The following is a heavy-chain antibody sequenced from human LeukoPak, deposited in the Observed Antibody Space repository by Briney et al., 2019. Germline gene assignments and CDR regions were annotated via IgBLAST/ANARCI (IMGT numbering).Heavy chain of an antibody. CDR3: AIKLTFASLTSYYLIGGFDP. Sequence: TSETLSLTCTVSRRSFHPSRYYWRWIRQPPGKGLEWIGSIYYSGSTYYNPSLKSRVTISVYTSKNQFSLKLSSVTAADTALYLCAIKLTFASLTSYYLIGGFDPWGQGTLVTVSS. CDR1: RRSFHPSRYY. CDR2: IYYSGST. V-gene: IGHV4-39*01. J-gene: IGHJ5*02. D-gene: IGHD3-16*01.